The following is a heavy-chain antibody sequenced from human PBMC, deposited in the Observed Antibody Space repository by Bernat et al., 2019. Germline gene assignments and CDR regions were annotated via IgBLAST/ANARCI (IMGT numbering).Heavy chain of an antibody. CDR2: ISARGSTI. Sequence: EVQLVQSGGGLAQPGGSLRLSCAASGFTFSSYSMNWVRQAPGKGLEWVSYISARGSTIYYADSVEGRFTISRDSAKNSLYLQMNSLRDEDTAVYYCARAGGRAYSYGDGVYWGQGSLVTVSS. CDR3: ARAGGRAYSYGDGVY. CDR1: GFTFSSYS. D-gene: IGHD5-18*01. V-gene: IGHV3-48*02. J-gene: IGHJ4*02.